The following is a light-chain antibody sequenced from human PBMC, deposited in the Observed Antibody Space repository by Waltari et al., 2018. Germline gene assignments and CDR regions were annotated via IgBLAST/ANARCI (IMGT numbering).Light chain of an antibody. CDR2: QDD. CDR3: QAWDSGTV. V-gene: IGLV3-1*01. CDR1: KMGDKF. Sequence: SYELTQPPAVSVSPGQTASITCSGYKMGDKFVCWYQQKAGQSPLLVIYQDDKRPSGIPERFSGSNSGNTATLTISGTQAMDEADYYCQAWDSGTVFGGGTKLTVL. J-gene: IGLJ2*01.